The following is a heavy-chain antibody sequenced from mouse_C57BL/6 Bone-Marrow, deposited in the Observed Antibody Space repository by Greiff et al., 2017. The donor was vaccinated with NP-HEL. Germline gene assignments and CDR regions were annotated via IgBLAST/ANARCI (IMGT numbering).Heavy chain of an antibody. CDR2: INYDGSST. D-gene: IGHD3-3*01. CDR1: GFTFSDYY. CDR3: ARDSHRGTFAY. J-gene: IGHJ3*01. Sequence: EVKLMESEGGLVQPGSSMKLSCTASGFTFSDYYMDWVRQVPEKGLEWVANINYDGSSTYYLDSLKSRFIISRDNAKNILYLQMSSLKSEDTATYYCARDSHRGTFAYWGQGTLVTVSA. V-gene: IGHV5-16*01.